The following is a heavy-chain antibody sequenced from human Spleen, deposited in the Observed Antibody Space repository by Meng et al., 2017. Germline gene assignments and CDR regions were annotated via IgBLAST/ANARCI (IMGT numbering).Heavy chain of an antibody. CDR2: INPKSGDT. V-gene: IGHV1-2*06. CDR3: ARDEDISAAGKLFGDY. CDR1: GYNFPDYW. Sequence: QVQLVQSGAEVKKPGASVKVSCKPSGYNFPDYWIQWMRQAPGQGLEWMGRINPKSGDTHYAQKFQARVTMTGDTSISTAYMELSGLRSDDTAMYYCARDEDISAAGKLFGDYWGQGTLVTVSS. J-gene: IGHJ4*02. D-gene: IGHD6-25*01.